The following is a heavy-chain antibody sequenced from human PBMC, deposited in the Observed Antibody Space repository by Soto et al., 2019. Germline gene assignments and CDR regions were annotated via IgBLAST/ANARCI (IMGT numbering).Heavy chain of an antibody. Sequence: QVNLVQSGAEVKKPGASVKVSCKASGYNFNGYYIHWVRQAPGQGLEWMGWMYPNTGGANYAQKFQGKVIMTTDTSISTAYLELRSLTSDDTAVYYCAKVISTIGSKQWLAQTKHQALDYWGQGTLVTVSS. V-gene: IGHV1-2*02. CDR1: GYNFNGYY. CDR2: MYPNTGGA. CDR3: AKVISTIGSKQWLAQTKHQALDY. D-gene: IGHD6-19*01. J-gene: IGHJ4*02.